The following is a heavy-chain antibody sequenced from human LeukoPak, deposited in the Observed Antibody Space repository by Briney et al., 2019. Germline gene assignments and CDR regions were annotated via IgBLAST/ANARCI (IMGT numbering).Heavy chain of an antibody. V-gene: IGHV3-48*04. D-gene: IGHD1-20*01. Sequence: PGGSLRLSCAASGFTFSSYSMNWVRRAPGKGLEWVSYISSSSSTIYYADSVKGRFTISRDNAKNSLYLQMNSLRAEDTAVYYCARGITGTDFDYWGQGTLVTVSS. CDR3: ARGITGTDFDY. J-gene: IGHJ4*02. CDR2: ISSSSSTI. CDR1: GFTFSSYS.